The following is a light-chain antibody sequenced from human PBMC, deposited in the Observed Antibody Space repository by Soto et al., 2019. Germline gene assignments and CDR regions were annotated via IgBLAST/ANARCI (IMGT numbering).Light chain of an antibody. CDR3: QQYNNWPRT. Sequence: EIVMTQSPATVSVSPGGRATLSCRATQSVTTNLAWYQQKPGQAPRLLIYGASTRATDIPARFSGSGSGTEFTLTISSLQSEDFAVYYCQQYNNWPRTFGQGTKGDIK. V-gene: IGKV3-15*01. CDR2: GAS. J-gene: IGKJ1*01. CDR1: QSVTTN.